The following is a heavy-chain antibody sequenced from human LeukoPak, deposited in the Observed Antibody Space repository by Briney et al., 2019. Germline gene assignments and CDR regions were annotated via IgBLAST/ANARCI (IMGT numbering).Heavy chain of an antibody. Sequence: GGSLRLSCAASGFTFSSYSMNWVRQAPGKGLEWVSYISSSSSTIYYADSVKGRFTISRDNAKNSLYLQMNSLRAEDTAVYYCARAEYTYGPRGFDFWGQGTLVSVSS. CDR1: GFTFSSYS. J-gene: IGHJ4*02. CDR2: ISSSSSTI. D-gene: IGHD5-18*01. CDR3: ARAEYTYGPRGFDF. V-gene: IGHV3-48*01.